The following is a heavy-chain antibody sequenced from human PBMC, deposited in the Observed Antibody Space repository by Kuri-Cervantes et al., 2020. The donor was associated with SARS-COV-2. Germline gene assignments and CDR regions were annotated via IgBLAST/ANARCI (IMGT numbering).Heavy chain of an antibody. Sequence: SETLSLTCTVSGGSITSYYWSWIRQPPGKGLEWIGYIYYSGSTNYNPSLKSRVTISVDTSKNQFSLKLSSVTAADTAVYYCARANYDRSGYYPNWFDPWGQGTLVTVSS. CDR1: GGSITSYY. J-gene: IGHJ5*02. V-gene: IGHV4-59*12. D-gene: IGHD3-22*01. CDR3: ARANYDRSGYYPNWFDP. CDR2: IYYSGST.